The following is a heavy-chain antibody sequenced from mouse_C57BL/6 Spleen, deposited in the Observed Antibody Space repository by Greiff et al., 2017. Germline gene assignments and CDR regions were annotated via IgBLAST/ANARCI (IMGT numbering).Heavy chain of an antibody. D-gene: IGHD1-1*01. V-gene: IGHV1-5*01. CDR1: GYTFTSYW. J-gene: IGHJ3*01. Sequence: VQLKESGTVLARPGASVKMSCKTSGYTFTSYWMHWVKQRPGQGLEWIGAIYPGNSDTSYNQKFKGKDKLTAVTSASTAYMELSSLTNEDSAVYYCTKEEDYITPLFAYWGQGTLVTVSA. CDR3: TKEEDYITPLFAY. CDR2: IYPGNSDT.